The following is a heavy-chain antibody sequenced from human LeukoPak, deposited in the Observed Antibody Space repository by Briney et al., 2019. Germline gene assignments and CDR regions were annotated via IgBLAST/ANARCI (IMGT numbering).Heavy chain of an antibody. J-gene: IGHJ1*01. V-gene: IGHV1-18*01. CDR3: ARDRGGSYFQA. D-gene: IGHD1-26*01. Sequence: GASVKVSCKASGYRFNTCGITWGRQAPGQGLEWMGWINIDNGKTNYAHRLRGRVTVTNDTSTTTSYMELSSLTSDDTAVYYCARDRGGSYFQAWGKGTLVTVPS. CDR2: INIDNGKT. CDR1: GYRFNTCG.